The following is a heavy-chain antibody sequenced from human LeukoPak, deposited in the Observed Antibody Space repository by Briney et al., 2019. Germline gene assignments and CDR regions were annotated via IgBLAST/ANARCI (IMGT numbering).Heavy chain of an antibody. CDR1: GFTVSSNY. D-gene: IGHD2-21*02. V-gene: IGHV3-53*01. CDR2: IYSGGST. CDR3: AGMGKAMVTSSNTTDY. J-gene: IGHJ4*02. Sequence: GGSLRLSCAASGFTVSSNYMSWVRQAPGKGLEWVSVIYSGGSTYYADSVKGRFTISRDNSKNTLYLQMNSLRAEDTAVYYCAGMGKAMVTSSNTTDYWGQGTPVTVSS.